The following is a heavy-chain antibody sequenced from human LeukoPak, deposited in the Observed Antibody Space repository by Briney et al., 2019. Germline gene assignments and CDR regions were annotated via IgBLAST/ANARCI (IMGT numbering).Heavy chain of an antibody. CDR3: AREALSGGNSAFDY. CDR1: GGTFSSYA. J-gene: IGHJ4*02. CDR2: IIPIFGTA. Sequence: ASVKVSCKASGGTFSSYAISWVRQAPGQGLEWMGGIIPIFGTANYAQKFQGRVTITTDESTSTAYMELSSLRSEDTAVYYCAREALSGGNSAFDYWGQGTLVTVSS. D-gene: IGHD4-23*01. V-gene: IGHV1-69*05.